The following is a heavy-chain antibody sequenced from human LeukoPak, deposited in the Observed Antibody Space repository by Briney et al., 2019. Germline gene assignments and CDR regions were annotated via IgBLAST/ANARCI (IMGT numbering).Heavy chain of an antibody. CDR3: ARDRLASPVFYFDY. J-gene: IGHJ4*02. Sequence: ASVKVSCKASGYTFTSYAMHWVRQAPGQRLEWMGWINAGNGNTKYSQKFQGRVTITRDTSASTAYMELSSLRSEDTAVYYCARDRLASPVFYFDYWGQGTLVTVSS. CDR1: GYTFTSYA. CDR2: INAGNGNT. V-gene: IGHV1-3*01.